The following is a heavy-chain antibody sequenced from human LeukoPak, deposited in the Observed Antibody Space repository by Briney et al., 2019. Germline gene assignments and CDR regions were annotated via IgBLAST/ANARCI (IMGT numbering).Heavy chain of an antibody. CDR3: ARAKVGSDAFDI. CDR1: GFTFSDYY. D-gene: IGHD1-26*01. J-gene: IGHJ3*02. Sequence: GSLRLSCAASGFTFSDYYMSWIRQAPGKGLGWVSYISSSGSTIYYADSVKGRFTISRDNAKNSLYLQMNSLRAEDTAVYYCARAKVGSDAFDIWGQGTMVTVSS. V-gene: IGHV3-11*01. CDR2: ISSSGSTI.